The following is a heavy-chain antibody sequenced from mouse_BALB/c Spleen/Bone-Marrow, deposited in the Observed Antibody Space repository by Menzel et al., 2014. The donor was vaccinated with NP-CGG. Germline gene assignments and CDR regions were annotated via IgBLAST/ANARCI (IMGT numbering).Heavy chain of an antibody. J-gene: IGHJ2*01. CDR2: ISNGGGST. Sequence: SGGGLVQPGGSLKLSCAASGFTFSSYTMSWVRQTPEKRLEWVAYISNGGGSTYYPDTVKGRFTISRDNAKNTLYLQMSSLKSEDTAMYYCARGGYYFDYWGQGTTLTVSS. CDR3: ARGGYYFDY. CDR1: GFTFSSYT. V-gene: IGHV5-12-2*01.